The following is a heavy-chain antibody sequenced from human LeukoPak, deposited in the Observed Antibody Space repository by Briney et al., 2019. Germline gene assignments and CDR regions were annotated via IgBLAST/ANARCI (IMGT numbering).Heavy chain of an antibody. V-gene: IGHV1-69*13. J-gene: IGHJ4*02. CDR2: IIPIFGTA. D-gene: IGHD3-10*01. CDR1: GGTFSSYA. CDR3: ARAHYYYGSGSYEFDY. Sequence: SVKVSCKASGGTFSSYAISWVRQAPGQGLEWMGGIIPIFGTANYAQKFQGRVTITADESTSTAYMELSSLRSEDTAVYYCARAHYYYGSGSYEFDYWGQGTLVTVSS.